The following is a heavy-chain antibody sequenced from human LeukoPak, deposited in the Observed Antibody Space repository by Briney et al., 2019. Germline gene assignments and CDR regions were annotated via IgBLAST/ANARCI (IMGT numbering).Heavy chain of an antibody. V-gene: IGHV3-23*01. CDR1: GFTFSNYA. CDR2: ISGSGGTT. Sequence: GGSLRLSCAASGFTFSNYAKSWVRQAPGKGLEWVSAISGSGGTTYYADSVKGRFTISRDNSMNTLYLQMNSLRAEDTAVFYCARGDCSSTSCSSTPKNWFDPWGQGTLVSVSS. J-gene: IGHJ5*02. D-gene: IGHD2-2*01. CDR3: ARGDCSSTSCSSTPKNWFDP.